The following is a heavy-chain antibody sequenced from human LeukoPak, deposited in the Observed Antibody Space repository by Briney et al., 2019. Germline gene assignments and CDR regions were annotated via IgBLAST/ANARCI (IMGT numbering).Heavy chain of an antibody. CDR1: GFSLRTSGMG. V-gene: IGHV2-5*02. Sequence: SGPTLVNPTQTLTLTCTFSGFSLRTSGMGVGWIRQPPGKALEWLALIYWDDDKRYSPSVKSRLTITKDNSKNQVVLTMTNMDPVDTATYYCAHKVEVGVNTRYFQHWGQGTLVTVSS. J-gene: IGHJ1*01. D-gene: IGHD1-26*01. CDR2: IYWDDDK. CDR3: AHKVEVGVNTRYFQH.